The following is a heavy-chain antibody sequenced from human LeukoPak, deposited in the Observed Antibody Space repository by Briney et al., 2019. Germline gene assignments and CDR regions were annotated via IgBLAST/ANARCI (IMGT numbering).Heavy chain of an antibody. Sequence: GGSLRLSCAASGFTFSNAWMSWVRQAPGKGLEWVGRIKSKTDGGTTDYAAPVKGRFTISRDDSKNTLYLQMYSLKTEDTAVYYCTTQSITIFGVVIIPHYYYYMDVWGKGTTVTVSS. CDR2: IKSKTDGGTT. CDR3: TTQSITIFGVVIIPHYYYYMDV. J-gene: IGHJ6*03. V-gene: IGHV3-15*01. D-gene: IGHD3-3*01. CDR1: GFTFSNAW.